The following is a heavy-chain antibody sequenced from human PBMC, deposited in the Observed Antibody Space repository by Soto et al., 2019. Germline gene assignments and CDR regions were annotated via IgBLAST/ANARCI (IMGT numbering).Heavy chain of an antibody. CDR2: LKSRRDGGTS. Sequence: EVQLVESGGGLVKPGGSLRLSCAASVITFTNAWMGWVRQAPGKGLEWIGRLKSRRDGGTSDYAAPVKGRFSISKDESKNTIYLQMNSLKTEVTAVYHCTTDRGVSAYPLFWAWGQGTLVTVSS. CDR1: VITFTNAW. D-gene: IGHD2-8*02. J-gene: IGHJ4*02. CDR3: TTDRGVSAYPLFWA. V-gene: IGHV3-15*01.